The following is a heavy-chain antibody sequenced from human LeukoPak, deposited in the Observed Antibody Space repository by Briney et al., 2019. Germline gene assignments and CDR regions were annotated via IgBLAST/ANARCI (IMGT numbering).Heavy chain of an antibody. D-gene: IGHD3-22*01. V-gene: IGHV3-74*03. J-gene: IGHJ4*02. CDR2: IKTDGSAM. CDR3: AREKATGDYYSHDY. Sequence: GGSLRLSCVGSGFTFNDYWIHWVRQAPGKGLVWVSAIKTDGSAMQYADSVKGRFAISRDNAKNTVYLQMNSLRAEDTALYYCAREKATGDYYSHDYWGQGTLVTVSS. CDR1: GFTFNDYW.